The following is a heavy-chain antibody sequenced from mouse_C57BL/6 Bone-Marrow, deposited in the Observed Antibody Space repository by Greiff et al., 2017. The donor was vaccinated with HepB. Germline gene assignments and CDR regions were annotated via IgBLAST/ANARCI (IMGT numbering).Heavy chain of an antibody. Sequence: EVQLQESGGDLVKPGGSLKLSCAASGFTFSSYGMSWVRQTPDKRLEWVATISSGGSYTYYPDSVKGRFTISRDNAKNTLYLQMSSRKSEDTAMYYCARPYYYGSRTWGFAYWGQGTLVTVSA. D-gene: IGHD1-1*01. CDR2: ISSGGSYT. CDR3: ARPYYYGSRTWGFAY. J-gene: IGHJ3*01. V-gene: IGHV5-6*01. CDR1: GFTFSSYG.